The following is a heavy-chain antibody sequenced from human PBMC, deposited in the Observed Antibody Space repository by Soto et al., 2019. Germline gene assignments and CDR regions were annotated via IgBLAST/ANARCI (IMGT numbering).Heavy chain of an antibody. CDR3: ARGPRGYVYYHGMDV. J-gene: IGHJ6*02. Sequence: TLSLTCTVSGGSISSYYVGWIRQSAGKGLEWIGRIDTSGTTNYNPSLKSRVTMSVDASKNHFSLNLSSVTAADTAVYYCARGPRGYVYYHGMDVWGQGTTVTVSS. CDR2: IDTSGTT. V-gene: IGHV4-4*07. CDR1: GGSISSYY. D-gene: IGHD3-10*01.